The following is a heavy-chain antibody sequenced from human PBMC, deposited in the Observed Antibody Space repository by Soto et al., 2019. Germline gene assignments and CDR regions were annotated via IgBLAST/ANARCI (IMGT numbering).Heavy chain of an antibody. V-gene: IGHV4-34*01. Sequence: LSLTCAVYCGSFSGYYWSWIRQPPGKSLEWIGEIDHSGNTNYNPSLKSRVTISVDTSKKQFSLKVSSVTAADTAVYYCARGPITMVRGAYDYYGMDVWGQGTTVTVSS. D-gene: IGHD3-10*01. CDR3: ARGPITMVRGAYDYYGMDV. CDR2: IDHSGNT. CDR1: CGSFSGYY. J-gene: IGHJ6*02.